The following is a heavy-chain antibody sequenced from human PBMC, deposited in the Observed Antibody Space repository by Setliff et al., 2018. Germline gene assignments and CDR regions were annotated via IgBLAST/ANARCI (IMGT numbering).Heavy chain of an antibody. Sequence: SETLSLTCTVSGGSITTGGYYWSWIRQHPGEGLEWIGYIYHSGTTYYNPSLESRVRLSVDTSNSQFSLKLSSVTAADRAIYFCARYSSPYYCMDVWGTGIAVTVSS. V-gene: IGHV4-31*03. CDR3: ARYSSPYYCMDV. CDR1: GGSITTGGYY. CDR2: IYHSGTT. J-gene: IGHJ6*03. D-gene: IGHD5-18*01.